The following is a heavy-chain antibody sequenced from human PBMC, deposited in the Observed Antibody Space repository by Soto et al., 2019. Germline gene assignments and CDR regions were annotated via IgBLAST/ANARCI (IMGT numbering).Heavy chain of an antibody. CDR3: ARGVTPIDY. CDR1: GYTFTNFG. V-gene: IGHV1-18*01. Sequence: QVQLVQSGAEVKKPGASVKVSCKASGYTFTNFGISWVRQAPGQGLEWMGWISAYNGNTNYSQKFQGTVTMTTDTTTSTPYMELRSLRFDGTGVYYCARGVTPIDYWGQGALVSVSS. D-gene: IGHD2-21*02. J-gene: IGHJ4*02. CDR2: ISAYNGNT.